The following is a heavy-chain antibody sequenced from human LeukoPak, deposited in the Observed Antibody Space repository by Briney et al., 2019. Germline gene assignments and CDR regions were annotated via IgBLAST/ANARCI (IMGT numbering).Heavy chain of an antibody. V-gene: IGHV3-23*01. D-gene: IGHD3-10*01. CDR1: GFTFSSYA. CDR2: ISGSGGST. Sequence: GGSLRLSCAASGFTFSSYAMSWVRQAPGKGLEWVSAISGSGGSTYYADSVKGRFTISRDNSKNTLYLQMNSLRAEDTAVYYCAKGRYYYGSGSYLIDYWGQGTLVTVPS. J-gene: IGHJ4*02. CDR3: AKGRYYYGSGSYLIDY.